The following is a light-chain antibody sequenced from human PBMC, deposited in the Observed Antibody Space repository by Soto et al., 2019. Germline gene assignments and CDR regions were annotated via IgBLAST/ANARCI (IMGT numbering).Light chain of an antibody. CDR3: SSYTSSRLYV. CDR1: SSDVGGYNY. CDR2: DVS. Sequence: QSALTQPASVSGSPGQSITISCTGTSSDVGGYNYVSWYQQHPGKAPKLMIYDVSNRPSGVSNRFSGSKSGNTASLTISVLQAEDEADYYCSSYTSSRLYVFGTGTKLTVL. J-gene: IGLJ1*01. V-gene: IGLV2-14*01.